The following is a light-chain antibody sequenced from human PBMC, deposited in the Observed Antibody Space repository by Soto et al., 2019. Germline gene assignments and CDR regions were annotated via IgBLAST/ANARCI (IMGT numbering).Light chain of an antibody. CDR3: QVYGRLPTP. CDR1: TCIGDK. J-gene: IGKJ1*01. CDR2: GAS. Sequence: IVLTKAPVTLSVSPEERVTLSCRANTCIGDKLAWYQQKPGQAPRLLIYGASTRATGIPDRFSGSGSGTDFTLTICRRQPEDFTVYYGQVYGRLPTPFGHGSKVDIK. V-gene: IGKV3-20*01.